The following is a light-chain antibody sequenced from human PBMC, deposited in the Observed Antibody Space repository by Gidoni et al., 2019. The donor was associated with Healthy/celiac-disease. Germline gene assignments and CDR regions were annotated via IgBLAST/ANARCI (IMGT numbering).Light chain of an antibody. CDR2: EVS. CDR1: SSDVGGYNY. CDR3: SSYTSSSTRYV. Sequence: QSALTQPASVSGSPGQSITISCTGTSSDVGGYNYVSWYQQHPGKAPKLMIYEVSNRPSGVSNRFSGLQAEDEADYYCSSYTSSSTRYVFGTGTKVTVL. J-gene: IGLJ1*01. V-gene: IGLV2-14*01.